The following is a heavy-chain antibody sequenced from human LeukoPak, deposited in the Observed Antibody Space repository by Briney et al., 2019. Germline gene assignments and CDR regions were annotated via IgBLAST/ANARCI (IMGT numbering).Heavy chain of an antibody. V-gene: IGHV3-21*01. J-gene: IGHJ4*02. CDR1: GFTFSDYY. CDR3: AREYYYDTDAGNY. CDR2: ITGSGTYI. D-gene: IGHD3-22*01. Sequence: PGGSLRLSCAASGFTFSDYYMSWVRQAPGKGPEWVSSITGSGTYIYYADSVKGRFTISRDNIQRSVYLQMNSLRAEDTAVYYCAREYYYDTDAGNYWGPGTLVTVSS.